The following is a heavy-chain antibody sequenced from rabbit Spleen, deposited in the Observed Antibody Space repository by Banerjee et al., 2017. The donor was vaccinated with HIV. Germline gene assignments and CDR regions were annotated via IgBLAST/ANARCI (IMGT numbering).Heavy chain of an antibody. D-gene: IGHD2-1*01. CDR2: VNTITGKS. J-gene: IGHJ4*01. Sequence: EQLEESGGGLVKPEGSLTLTCKASGVSLSDKDVMCWVRQAPGKGLEWIACVNTITGKSVYASWAKGRFIMSRTSSTKVTLQMTSLTAADTATYFCARGSAAMTMVITGYYLSLWGQGTLVTVS. CDR1: GVSLSDKDV. CDR3: ARGSAAMTMVITGYYLSL. V-gene: IGHV1S45*01.